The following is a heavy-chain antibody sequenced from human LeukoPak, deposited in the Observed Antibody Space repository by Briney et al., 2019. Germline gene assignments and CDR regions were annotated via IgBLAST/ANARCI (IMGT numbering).Heavy chain of an antibody. Sequence: PGGSLRLSCAASGFTFSSYEMNWVRQAPGKGLEWVSYIGSRGSTQYYADSVRGRFTISRDNATNSLYLQMKSLRAEDTAVYYCARDSRAPGYFDYWGQGTLVTVSS. V-gene: IGHV3-48*03. J-gene: IGHJ4*02. CDR3: ARDSRAPGYFDY. D-gene: IGHD1-26*01. CDR2: IGSRGSTQ. CDR1: GFTFSSYE.